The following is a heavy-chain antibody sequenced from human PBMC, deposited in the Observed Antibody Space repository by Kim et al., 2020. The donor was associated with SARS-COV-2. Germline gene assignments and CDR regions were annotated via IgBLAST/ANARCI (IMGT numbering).Heavy chain of an antibody. Sequence: ASVKVSCKASGYTFTSYAMNWVRQAPGQGLEWMGWINTNTGNPTYAQGFTGRFVFSLDTSVSTAYLQISSLKAEDTAVYYCARDLHVLLWFGESAFDIWGQGTMVTVSS. D-gene: IGHD3-10*01. V-gene: IGHV7-4-1*02. CDR3: ARDLHVLLWFGESAFDI. CDR1: GYTFTSYA. CDR2: INTNTGNP. J-gene: IGHJ3*02.